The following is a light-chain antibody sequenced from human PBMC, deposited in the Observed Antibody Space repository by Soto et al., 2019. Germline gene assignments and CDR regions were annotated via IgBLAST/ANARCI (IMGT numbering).Light chain of an antibody. CDR3: SSHARSNHGV. CDR2: EVS. J-gene: IGLJ1*01. V-gene: IGLV2-8*01. CDR1: SSDVGGDNY. Sequence: QSALTQPPSASGSPGQAVTISCTGTSSDVGGDNYFSWYQHHPGKAPKLILSEVSKRPSGVADRFSDSRSGNTASLTVSGLQADDEADYYCSSHARSNHGVFGPGTTDTVL.